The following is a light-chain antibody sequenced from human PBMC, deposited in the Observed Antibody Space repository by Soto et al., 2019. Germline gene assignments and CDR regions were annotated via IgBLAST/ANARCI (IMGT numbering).Light chain of an antibody. V-gene: IGKV1-39*01. CDR3: QQSYSNPTWT. Sequence: DIQLTQSPSSLSASVGDRITITCRASQSISTYLNWYQQKPGEAPTLLVYDSSTLQSGVPSRFSGSGFGAEFTLTVSSLQPEDFATYYCQQSYSNPTWTFGQGTKVAI. CDR1: QSISTY. CDR2: DSS. J-gene: IGKJ1*01.